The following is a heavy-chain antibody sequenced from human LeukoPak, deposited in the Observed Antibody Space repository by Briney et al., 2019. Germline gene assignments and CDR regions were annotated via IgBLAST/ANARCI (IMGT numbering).Heavy chain of an antibody. Sequence: SETLSLTCAVYGGSFSGYYWSWIRQPPGKGLEWIGEINHSGSTNYNPSLKSRVTISVDTSKNQFSLKLSSVTAADKAVYYCAICRYWRGGSCYDFDYWGQGTLVTVSS. V-gene: IGHV4-34*01. J-gene: IGHJ4*02. CDR1: GGSFSGYY. CDR3: AICRYWRGGSCYDFDY. CDR2: INHSGST. D-gene: IGHD2-15*01.